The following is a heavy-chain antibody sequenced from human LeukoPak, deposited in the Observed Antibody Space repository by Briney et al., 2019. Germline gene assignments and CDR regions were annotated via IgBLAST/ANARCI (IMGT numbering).Heavy chain of an antibody. CDR3: AKRPSSSGWYPDY. J-gene: IGHJ4*02. CDR1: GFTFSSYA. Sequence: PGGSLRLPCAASGFTFSSYAMSWVRQAPGKGLEWVSAISGGGTSTYYADSVKGRFTISRDNSKNTLYLQMNSLRAEDTAVYYCAKRPSSSGWYPDYWGQGTLVTVSS. D-gene: IGHD6-19*01. CDR2: ISGGGTST. V-gene: IGHV3-23*01.